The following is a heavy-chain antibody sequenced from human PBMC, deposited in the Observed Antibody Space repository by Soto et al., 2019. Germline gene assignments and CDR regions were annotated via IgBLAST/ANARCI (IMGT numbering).Heavy chain of an antibody. CDR2: INAGNGNT. J-gene: IGHJ4*02. CDR1: GYTFTSYA. Sequence: QVQLVQSGAEEKKPGASVKVSCKASGYTFTSYAMHWVRQAPGQRLEWMGWINAGNGNTKYSQKFQGRVTITRDTSASTACMELSSLRSEDTAVYYCARGSGYYYGDDYWGQGTLVTVSS. D-gene: IGHD3-22*01. V-gene: IGHV1-3*05. CDR3: ARGSGYYYGDDY.